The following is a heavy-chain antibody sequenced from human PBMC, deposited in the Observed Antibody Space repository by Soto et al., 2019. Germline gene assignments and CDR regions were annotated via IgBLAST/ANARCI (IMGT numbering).Heavy chain of an antibody. CDR1: GYSFFSHW. D-gene: IGHD3-22*01. V-gene: IGHV5-51*01. CDR2: IYPADSET. Sequence: GESLKISCKGSGYSFFSHWIGWVRQMPGKGLEWVGIIYPADSETRYSPSFQGQVTISVDKSINTAYLQWSSLKASDTAMYYCARSPWLSVYYDYWGQGTLVTVSS. CDR3: ARSPWLSVYYDY. J-gene: IGHJ4*02.